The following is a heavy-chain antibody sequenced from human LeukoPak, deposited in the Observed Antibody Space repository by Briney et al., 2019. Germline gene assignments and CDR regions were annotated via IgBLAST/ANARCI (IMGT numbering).Heavy chain of an antibody. V-gene: IGHV4-59*08. CDR1: GGSISSYY. J-gene: IGHJ4*02. CDR3: ARHDLVGGSYEGVYYFDY. CDR2: IYYSGST. Sequence: SETLSLTCTVSGGSISSYYWSWIRQPPGKGLEWIGYIYYSGSTNYNPSLKSRVTISVDTSKNQFSLKLSSVTAADTAVYYCARHDLVGGSYEGVYYFDYWGQGTLVTVSS. D-gene: IGHD1-26*01.